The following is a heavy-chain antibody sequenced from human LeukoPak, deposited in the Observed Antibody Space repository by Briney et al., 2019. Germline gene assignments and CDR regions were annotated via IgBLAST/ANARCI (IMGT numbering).Heavy chain of an antibody. CDR2: IYTSGST. Sequence: SETLSLTCTVSGGSISSYYWSWIRQPPGKGLEWIGYIYTSGSTNYNPSLKSRVTISVDTSKNQFSLKLSSVTAADTAVYYCAREVGPRGASCYGCNNWFDPWGQGTLVTVSS. CDR3: AREVGPRGASCYGCNNWFDP. J-gene: IGHJ5*02. D-gene: IGHD2-2*01. CDR1: GGSISSYY. V-gene: IGHV4-59*01.